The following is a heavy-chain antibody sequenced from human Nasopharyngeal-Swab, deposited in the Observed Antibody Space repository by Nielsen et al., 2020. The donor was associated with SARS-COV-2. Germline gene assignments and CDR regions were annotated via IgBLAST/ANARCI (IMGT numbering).Heavy chain of an antibody. CDR3: ARDRRNGFMDV. Sequence: SETLSLTCAVYGGSFSSYYWSWIRQPAGKGLEWIGRIYTSGSTNYNPSLKSRVTISVDTSKNQFSLKLSSVTAADTAVYYCARDRRNGFMDVWGKGTTVTVSS. J-gene: IGHJ6*03. CDR2: IYTSGST. V-gene: IGHV4-4*07. D-gene: IGHD5-24*01. CDR1: GGSFSSYY.